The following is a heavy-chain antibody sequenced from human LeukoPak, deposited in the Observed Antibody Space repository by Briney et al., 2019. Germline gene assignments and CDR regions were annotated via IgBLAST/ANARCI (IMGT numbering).Heavy chain of an antibody. CDR3: ARLQYSNGYVDY. J-gene: IGHJ4*02. CDR2: IYPDDSDT. V-gene: IGHV5-51*01. Sequence: GESLKISCTGSGYSFTNYWIGWVRQMPRKGLEWMGIIYPDDSDTRYRPSFEGQVTISADKSIATAYLQWSSLKASDTAMYYCARLQYSNGYVDYWGQGTLVTVSS. CDR1: GYSFTNYW. D-gene: IGHD5-18*01.